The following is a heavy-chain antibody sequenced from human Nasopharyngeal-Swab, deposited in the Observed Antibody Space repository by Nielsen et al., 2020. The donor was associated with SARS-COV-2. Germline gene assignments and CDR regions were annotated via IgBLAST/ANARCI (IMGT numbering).Heavy chain of an antibody. V-gene: IGHV4-4*07. CDR1: GGSISSYY. D-gene: IGHD3-22*01. CDR2: IYTSGST. J-gene: IGHJ4*02. CDR3: ARVGGENNYDTSGPLDY. Sequence: AEPLSLTCTVSGGSISSYYWSWIRQPAGKGLEWIGRIYTSGSTNYNPSLKSRVLMSVDTSKNQSSMKLSSVTAADTAVYYCARVGGENNYDTSGPLDYWGQGTLVTVSS.